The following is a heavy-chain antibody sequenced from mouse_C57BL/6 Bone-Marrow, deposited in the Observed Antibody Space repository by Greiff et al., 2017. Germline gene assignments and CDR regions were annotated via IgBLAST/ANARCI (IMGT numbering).Heavy chain of an antibody. CDR3: VRAYEYYAMDY. CDR2: IRSKSNNYAT. V-gene: IGHV10-1*01. Sequence: EVKLMESGGGLVQPKGSLKLSCAASGFSFNTYAMNWVRQAPGKGLEWVARIRSKSNNYATYYADSVKDRFTISRDDSESMLYLQMNNLKTEDTAMYYCVRAYEYYAMDYWGQGTSVTVSS. J-gene: IGHJ4*01. D-gene: IGHD6-5*01. CDR1: GFSFNTYA.